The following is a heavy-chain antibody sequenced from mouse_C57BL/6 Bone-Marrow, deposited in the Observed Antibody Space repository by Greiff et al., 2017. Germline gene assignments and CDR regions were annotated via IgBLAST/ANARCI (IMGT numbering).Heavy chain of an antibody. V-gene: IGHV1-64*01. Sequence: QVQLQQPGAELVKPGASVKLSCKASGYTFTSYWMHWVKQRPGQGLEWIGMIHPNSGSTNYNEKFKSKATLTVDKSSSTAYMQLSSLTSEDSAVYYCASSYYGSSFYWYFDVWGTGTTVTVSS. CDR2: IHPNSGST. D-gene: IGHD1-1*01. J-gene: IGHJ1*03. CDR1: GYTFTSYW. CDR3: ASSYYGSSFYWYFDV.